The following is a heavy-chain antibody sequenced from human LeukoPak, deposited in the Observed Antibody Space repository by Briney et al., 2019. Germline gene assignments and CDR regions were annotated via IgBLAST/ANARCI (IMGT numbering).Heavy chain of an antibody. CDR3: ARGAQVWSPGPANFDY. CDR1: GGSISSYY. J-gene: IGHJ4*02. Sequence: SETLSLTCTVSGGSISSYYWSWIRQPPGKGLEWIGYIYYSGSTNYNPSLKSRVTISVDTSKNQFSLKLSSVTAADTAVYYCARGAQVWSPGPANFDYWGQGTLVTVSS. CDR2: IYYSGST. D-gene: IGHD5-18*01. V-gene: IGHV4-59*01.